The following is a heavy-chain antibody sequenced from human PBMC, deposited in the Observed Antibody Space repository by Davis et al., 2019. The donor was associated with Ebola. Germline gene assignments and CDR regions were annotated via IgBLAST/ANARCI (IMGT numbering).Heavy chain of an antibody. CDR3: APQRITIFGVADVGGMDV. D-gene: IGHD3-3*01. CDR1: GFTFSSYA. Sequence: GGSLRLSCAASGFTFSSYAMSWVRQAPGKGLEWVSAISGSGGSTYYADSVKGRFTISRDNAKNSLYLQMNGLRAEDTAVYYCAPQRITIFGVADVGGMDVWGQGTTVTVSS. J-gene: IGHJ6*02. V-gene: IGHV3-23*01. CDR2: ISGSGGST.